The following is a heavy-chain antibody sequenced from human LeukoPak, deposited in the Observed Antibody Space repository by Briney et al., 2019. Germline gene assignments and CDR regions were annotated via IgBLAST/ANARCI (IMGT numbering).Heavy chain of an antibody. CDR2: ISSSGNTI. D-gene: IGHD6-13*01. J-gene: IGHJ4*02. V-gene: IGHV3-48*03. Sequence: PGGSLRLSCAACGFTFSSYEMNWVRQAPGKGLEWVSHISSSGNTIYYADSVKGRFTISRDNAKNSLYLQMNSLRAEDTAVYYFAKSGIAAAGSDYWGQGTLVTVSS. CDR3: AKSGIAAAGSDY. CDR1: GFTFSSYE.